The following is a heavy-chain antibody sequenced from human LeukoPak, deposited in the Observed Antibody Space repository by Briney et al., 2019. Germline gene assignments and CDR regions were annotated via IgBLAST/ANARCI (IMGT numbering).Heavy chain of an antibody. V-gene: IGHV3-30-3*01. D-gene: IGHD3-22*01. CDR1: GFTFSSYA. J-gene: IGHJ4*02. CDR3: AREKFVQAEYYYDSSGYYGH. CDR2: ISYGGSNK. Sequence: HPGGSLRLSCAASGFTFSSYAMHWVRQAPGKGLEWVAVISYGGSNKYYADSVKGRFTISRDNSKNTLYLQMNSLRAEDTAVYHCAREKFVQAEYYYDSSGYYGHWGQGTLVTVSS.